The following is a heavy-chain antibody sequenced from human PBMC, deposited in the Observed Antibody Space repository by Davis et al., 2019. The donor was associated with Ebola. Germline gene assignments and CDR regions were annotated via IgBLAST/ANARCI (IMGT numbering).Heavy chain of an antibody. D-gene: IGHD2-21*01. CDR1: VITFSSYA. CDR3: ARHSYPLYYYGMDV. V-gene: IGHV4-59*01. Sequence: ESLKIPCTDSVITFSSYAMTWIRQPPGKGLEWIGYIYYSGSTNYNPSLTSRVTISVDTSKNQFSLKLSSVTAADTAVYYCARHSYPLYYYGMDVWGKGTTVTVSS. CDR2: IYYSGST. J-gene: IGHJ6*04.